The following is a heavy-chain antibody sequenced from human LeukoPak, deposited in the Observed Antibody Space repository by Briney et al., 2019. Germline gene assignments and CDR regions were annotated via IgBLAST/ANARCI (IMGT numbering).Heavy chain of an antibody. D-gene: IGHD3-16*01. CDR2: IYYSGST. J-gene: IGHJ4*02. V-gene: IGHV4-59*01. CDR1: GASFSSYY. CDR3: ARGGVYFEY. Sequence: PSETLSLTCTVSGASFSSYYWSWIRQPPGKGLEWIAYIYYSGSTNYNPSLKSRVTISVDTSKNQFSLKLSSVTAADTAMYYCARGGVYFEYWGQGTLVTVSS.